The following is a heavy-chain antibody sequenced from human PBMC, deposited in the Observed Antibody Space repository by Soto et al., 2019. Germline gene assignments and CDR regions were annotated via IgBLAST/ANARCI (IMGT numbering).Heavy chain of an antibody. Sequence: QVQLQESGPGLVKPSQTLSLTCTVSGGSITTGGYYWNWIRQHPGKGLELIGYIYYSGSTYYNPSLKGRVTVSVDTSKNQFSLKLSSVTAADTAVYYCAASCVGCGGFNYYGMDVW. CDR1: GGSITTGGYY. CDR3: AASCVGCGGFNYYGMDV. D-gene: IGHD2-21*01. J-gene: IGHJ6*01. CDR2: IYYSGST. V-gene: IGHV4-31*03.